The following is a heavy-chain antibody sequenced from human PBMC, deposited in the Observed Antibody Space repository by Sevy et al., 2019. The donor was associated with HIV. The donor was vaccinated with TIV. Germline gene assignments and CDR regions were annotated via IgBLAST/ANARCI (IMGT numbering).Heavy chain of an antibody. V-gene: IGHV3-48*01. CDR3: ARDLAPSGYDFWSGYNLYYYYYYGMDV. J-gene: IGHJ6*02. CDR2: ISSSSSTI. CDR1: GFTFSSYS. Sequence: GGSLRLSCAASGFTFSSYSMNWVRQAPGKGLEWVSYISSSSSTIYYADSVKGRFTISRDNAKNSLYLQMNSLRAEDTAVYYCARDLAPSGYDFWSGYNLYYYYYYGMDVWGQGTTVTVSS. D-gene: IGHD3-3*01.